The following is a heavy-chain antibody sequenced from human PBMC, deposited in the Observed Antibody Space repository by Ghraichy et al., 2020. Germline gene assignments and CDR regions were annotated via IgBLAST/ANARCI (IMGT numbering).Heavy chain of an antibody. J-gene: IGHJ5*02. CDR3: AIKKA. V-gene: IGHV3-23*01. CDR2: ISFRGGST. CDR1: GFSFSGHA. Sequence: GGSLRLSCATSGFSFSGHAMYWVRQAPGRGLEWVSGISFRGGSTYYADSVKGRFTISRDNSKSTVYLQMNSLRAEDTAVYYCAIKKAWGQGTMVTVSS.